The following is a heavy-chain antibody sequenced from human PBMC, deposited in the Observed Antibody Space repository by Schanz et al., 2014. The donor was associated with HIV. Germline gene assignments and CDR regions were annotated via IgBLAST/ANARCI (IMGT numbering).Heavy chain of an antibody. CDR2: FNPYSGGR. J-gene: IGHJ6*02. CDR1: GYTFTGYY. CDR3: ARGLKDYYYALDV. V-gene: IGHV1-2*02. Sequence: QVQLLQSGAEVKKPGASVKVSCKASGYTFTGYYIQWVRQAPGHGLEWMGWFNPYSGGRIYAQQFQGRVVMTRDTSISTAYMELSGLTSDDTAVYYCARGLKDYYYALDVWGQGTTVIVSS. D-gene: IGHD3-16*01.